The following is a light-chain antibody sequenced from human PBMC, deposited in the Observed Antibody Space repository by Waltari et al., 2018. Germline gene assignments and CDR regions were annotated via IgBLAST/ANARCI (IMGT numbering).Light chain of an antibody. CDR1: QSISSY. V-gene: IGKV1-39*01. CDR2: AAS. Sequence: DIQMTQSPSSPSASVGDRVTITCRASQSISSYLDWYQQKPVNAPRIQIYAASSLQSGVPSRFSGSGSGTDFTLTISSLQPEDFATYYCQQSYSTPPERTFGQGTKLEIK. CDR3: QQSYSTPPERT. J-gene: IGKJ2*01.